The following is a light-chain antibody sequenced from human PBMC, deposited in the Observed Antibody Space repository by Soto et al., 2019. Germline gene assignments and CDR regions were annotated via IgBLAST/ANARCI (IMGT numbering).Light chain of an antibody. CDR1: QDISNR. CDR3: QQCDNLPIT. V-gene: IGKV1-33*01. CDR2: DAS. J-gene: IGKJ5*01. Sequence: DIQMNQSPYSLSASVGDRVTVTCQASQDISNRLKWYQQKPGKAPKLLIYDASNLETGVPSRFSGSRSGTDFKFIISSLQPEDVATYYCQQCDNLPITCAQGTRMEIK.